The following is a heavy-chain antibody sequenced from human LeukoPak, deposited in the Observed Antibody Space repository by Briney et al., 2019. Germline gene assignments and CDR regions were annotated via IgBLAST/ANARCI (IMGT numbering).Heavy chain of an antibody. J-gene: IGHJ6*03. CDR3: AREGKYYDFWSGYYQCYYYYMDV. Sequence: ASVKVSCKASGGTFSSYAISWVRQAPGQGLEWMGGIIRIFGTANYAQKFQGRVTITTDESTSTAYMELSSLRSEDTAVYYCAREGKYYDFWSGYYQCYYYYMDVWGKGTTVTLSS. CDR2: IIRIFGTA. CDR1: GGTFSSYA. V-gene: IGHV1-69*05. D-gene: IGHD3-3*01.